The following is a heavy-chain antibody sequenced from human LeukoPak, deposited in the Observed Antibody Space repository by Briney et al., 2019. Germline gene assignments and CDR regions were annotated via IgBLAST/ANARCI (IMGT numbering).Heavy chain of an antibody. D-gene: IGHD3-10*01. CDR1: GGSISSYY. CDR3: ARDLGITMVQGVIPHFDY. V-gene: IGHV4-4*07. CDR2: IYTSGST. Sequence: SETLSLTCTVSGGSISSYYWSWIRQPAGKGLEWTGRIYTSGSTNYNPSLKSRVTMSVDTSKNQFSLKLSSVTAADTAVYYCARDLGITMVQGVIPHFDYWGQGTLVTVSS. J-gene: IGHJ4*02.